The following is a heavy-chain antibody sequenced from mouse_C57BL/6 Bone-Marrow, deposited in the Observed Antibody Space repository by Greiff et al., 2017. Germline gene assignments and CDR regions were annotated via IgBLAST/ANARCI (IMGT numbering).Heavy chain of an antibody. CDR3: ARGRELDFDY. Sequence: QVQLQQSGPELVKPGASVKISCKASGYAFSSSWMNWVKQRPGKGLEWIGRIYPGDGDTNYNGKFKGKATLTADKSSSTAYMQLSSLTSEDSAVYFCARGRELDFDYWDQGTTLTVSS. J-gene: IGHJ2*01. CDR1: GYAFSSSW. D-gene: IGHD3-1*01. CDR2: IYPGDGDT. V-gene: IGHV1-82*01.